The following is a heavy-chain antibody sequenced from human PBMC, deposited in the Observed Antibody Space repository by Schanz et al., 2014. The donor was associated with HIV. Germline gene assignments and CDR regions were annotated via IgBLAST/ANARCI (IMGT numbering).Heavy chain of an antibody. D-gene: IGHD6-13*01. CDR3: AREYYSRNWNWFDP. V-gene: IGHV3-33*08. CDR2: IWYDGTNI. J-gene: IGHJ5*02. CDR1: GLTFRNFG. Sequence: QVQLVESGGGVVQPGRSLRLSCAGSGLTFRNFGMHWVRQAPGKGLEWVAVIWYDGTNIDYADSVKGRFTVSRDNSKNMLYLQMNSLRAEDTAVYYCAREYYSRNWNWFDPWGQGTLVTVSS.